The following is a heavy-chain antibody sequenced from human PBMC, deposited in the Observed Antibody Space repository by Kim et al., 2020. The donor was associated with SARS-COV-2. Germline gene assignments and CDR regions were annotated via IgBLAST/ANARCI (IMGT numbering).Heavy chain of an antibody. Sequence: SETLSLTCTVSGGSISSTNYYWGWIRQPPGKGLEWIASIYYSGSTYCNPSLKSRVTISVDTSKNQFSLKLSSVTAADTAVYYCARHGPSITMALDYWGQG. CDR2: IYYSGST. J-gene: IGHJ4*02. V-gene: IGHV4-39*01. CDR3: ARHGPSITMALDY. CDR1: GGSISSTNYY. D-gene: IGHD3-10*01.